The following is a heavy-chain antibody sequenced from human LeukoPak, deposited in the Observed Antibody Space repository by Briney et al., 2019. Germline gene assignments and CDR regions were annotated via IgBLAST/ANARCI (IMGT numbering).Heavy chain of an antibody. J-gene: IGHJ4*02. CDR2: ISSSSSYI. CDR3: ASYGSMCSSTSCYTGLFDY. Sequence: GGSLRLSCAASGFTFSSYSMNWVRQAPGKGLEWVSSISSSSSYIYYADSVKGRFTISRDNAKNSLYLQMNSLRAEDTAVYYCASYGSMCSSTSCYTGLFDYWGQGTLVTVSS. D-gene: IGHD2-2*02. CDR1: GFTFSSYS. V-gene: IGHV3-21*01.